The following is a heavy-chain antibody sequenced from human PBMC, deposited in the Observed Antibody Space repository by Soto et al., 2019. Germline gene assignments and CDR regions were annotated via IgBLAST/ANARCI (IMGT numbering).Heavy chain of an antibody. J-gene: IGHJ4*02. CDR1: GXTFRNHS. D-gene: IGHD2-8*01. CDR2: IWYDGTRK. V-gene: IGHV3-33*08. Sequence: GSLRLSCAASGXTFRNHSMHWVRQAPGKGLEWVGLIWYDGTRKYYADSVKGRFTISRDNYKNTLYLEMNSLRVEDKAIYYCARDQGVVIIKDHWGQGTLVTVSS. CDR3: ARDQGVVIIKDH.